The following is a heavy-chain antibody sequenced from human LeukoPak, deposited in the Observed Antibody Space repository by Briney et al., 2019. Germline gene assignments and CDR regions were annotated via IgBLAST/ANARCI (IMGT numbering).Heavy chain of an antibody. CDR2: IYTSGST. Sequence: KSSETLSLTCTVSGGSISSGSYYWSWIRQPAGKGLEWIGRIYTSGSTNYNPSLKSRVTISVDTSKNQFSLKLSSVTAADTAVYYCAKYLFGSYWGQGTLVTVSS. J-gene: IGHJ4*02. CDR1: GGSISSGSYY. D-gene: IGHD3-10*02. CDR3: AKYLFGSY. V-gene: IGHV4-61*02.